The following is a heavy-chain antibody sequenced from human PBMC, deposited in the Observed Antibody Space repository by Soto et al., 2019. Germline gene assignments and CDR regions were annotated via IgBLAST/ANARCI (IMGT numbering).Heavy chain of an antibody. Sequence: PSLTCTVSRDSIRNYYWSWIRQPPGKRLEWIGYRYNTGSTNYSPSLRSRVTISVDTSKNQFSLKLTSLSAADTAVYYCARWGPRYLDPWGQGILVTVS. CDR3: ARWGPRYLDP. J-gene: IGHJ5*02. CDR1: RDSIRNYY. V-gene: IGHV4-59*01. CDR2: RYNTGST. D-gene: IGHD1-20*01.